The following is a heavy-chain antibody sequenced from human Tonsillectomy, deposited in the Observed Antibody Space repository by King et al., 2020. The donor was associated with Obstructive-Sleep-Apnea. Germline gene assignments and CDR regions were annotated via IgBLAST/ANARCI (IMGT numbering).Heavy chain of an antibody. CDR2: IKNKAQRYTT. Sequence: VQLVESGGGLVQPGGSLRLSCAASGFTFCDYYMDWVRQAPGKGLEWVGRIKNKAQRYTTEYAASVKGRVTISRDDSKKSLYLQLNSMKSDDTAVYYCGRTKYYDNTGYQSDSRGQGTLVTVSS. D-gene: IGHD3-22*01. CDR3: GRTKYYDNTGYQSDS. J-gene: IGHJ4*02. V-gene: IGHV3-72*01. CDR1: GFTFCDYY.